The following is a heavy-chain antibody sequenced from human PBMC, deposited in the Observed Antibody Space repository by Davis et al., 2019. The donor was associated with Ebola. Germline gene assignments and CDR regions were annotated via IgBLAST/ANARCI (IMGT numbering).Heavy chain of an antibody. J-gene: IGHJ4*02. CDR3: ATGSGSTGWRAFHY. V-gene: IGHV3-72*01. D-gene: IGHD6-19*01. Sequence: PGGSLKLSCAASGFTFSDYYMDWVRQAPGMGLEWVGRIRNKASSYSTEYAASVKGRFTISRDDSRNSLYLQMNSLNTDDTAVYHCATGSGSTGWRAFHYWGQGTLVTVSS. CDR2: IRNKASSYST. CDR1: GFTFSDYY.